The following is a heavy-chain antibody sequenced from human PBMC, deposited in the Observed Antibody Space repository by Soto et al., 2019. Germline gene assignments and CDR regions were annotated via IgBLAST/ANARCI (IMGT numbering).Heavy chain of an antibody. Sequence: SVKVSCKASGGTFSSYTISWVRQAHGQGLEWTGRITPILGIANYAQKFQGRVTITADKSTSTAYMELSSLISENTAVYYCARSSFNYDFWRRGDYYDMDVRGKGTTVTGSS. D-gene: IGHD3-3*01. V-gene: IGHV1-69*02. CDR2: ITPILGIA. J-gene: IGHJ6*03. CDR3: ARSSFNYDFWRRGDYYDMDV. CDR1: GGTFSSYT.